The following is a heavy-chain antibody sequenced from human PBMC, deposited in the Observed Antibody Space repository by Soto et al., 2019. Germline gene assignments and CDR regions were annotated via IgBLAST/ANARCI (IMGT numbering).Heavy chain of an antibody. J-gene: IGHJ4*02. CDR2: IYHTGTT. Sequence: SETLSLTCKVSGASISSSYWSWIRQSPGKGLEWIAYIYHTGTTNYNPSLKSRVTISLDTSKSQFSLNLTSLTTADTAVYFCARGGNRYSPTSSGVGGFDYWGQGTLVT. V-gene: IGHV4-59*01. D-gene: IGHD5-12*01. CDR1: GASISSSY. CDR3: ARGGNRYSPTSSGVGGFDY.